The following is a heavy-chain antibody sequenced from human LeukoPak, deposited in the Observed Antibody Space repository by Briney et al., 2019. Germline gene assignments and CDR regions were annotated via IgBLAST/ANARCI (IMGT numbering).Heavy chain of an antibody. CDR1: GYTFTGYY. CDR3: ARVRCCSSTSCYKSRDTLDY. D-gene: IGHD2-2*02. CDR2: INPNSGGT. J-gene: IGHJ4*02. Sequence: GASVKVSCKASGYTFTGYYMHWVRQAPGQGLEWMGWINPNSGGTNYAQKFQGRVTMNRDTSISTAYMELSRLRSDDTAVYYCARVRCCSSTSCYKSRDTLDYWGQGTLVTVSS. V-gene: IGHV1-2*02.